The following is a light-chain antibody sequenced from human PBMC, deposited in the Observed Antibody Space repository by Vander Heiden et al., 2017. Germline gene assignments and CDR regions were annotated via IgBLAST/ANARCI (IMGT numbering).Light chain of an antibody. CDR2: AAS. Sequence: DIQMTQSPSSLSASVGDRVTITCRASQSISSYLNWYQQKPGKAPKLLIYAASSLQSGVPSRFSGSGSGTDFTLTISSLQPEDFATYYCQQCDSTPQTFGPGTKVEIK. CDR3: QQCDSTPQT. J-gene: IGKJ1*01. V-gene: IGKV1-39*01. CDR1: QSISSY.